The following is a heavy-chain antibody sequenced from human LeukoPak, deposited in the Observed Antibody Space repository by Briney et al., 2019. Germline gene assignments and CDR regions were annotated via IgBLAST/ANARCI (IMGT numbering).Heavy chain of an antibody. V-gene: IGHV4-39*01. J-gene: IGHJ5*02. Sequence: SETLSLTCNVSGGSISSSIYYWGWVRQPPGKGLEWIGNIYSSGSTYYNPSLKSRVTISVDTSRNQFSLNLTSVTAADTAVYYCARLPYTSGWLYNWFDPWGQGTLVTVSS. CDR1: GGSISSSIYY. CDR2: IYSSGST. D-gene: IGHD6-19*01. CDR3: ARLPYTSGWLYNWFDP.